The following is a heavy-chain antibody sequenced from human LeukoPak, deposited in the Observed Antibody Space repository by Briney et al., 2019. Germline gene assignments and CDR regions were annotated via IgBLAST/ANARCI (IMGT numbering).Heavy chain of an antibody. D-gene: IGHD1-1*01. V-gene: IGHV4-4*02. CDR2: IYHSGSP. CDR3: ARVNINNWHSCDY. J-gene: IGHJ4*02. CDR1: GGSISSNNW. Sequence: PSETLSLTCAVSGGSISSNNWWGWVRQPPEKGLEWIGEIYHSGSPNYNPSLKSRVTISVDKSRNHFSLNLSSVTAADTAVYYCARVNINNWHSCDYWGQGTLVTVSS.